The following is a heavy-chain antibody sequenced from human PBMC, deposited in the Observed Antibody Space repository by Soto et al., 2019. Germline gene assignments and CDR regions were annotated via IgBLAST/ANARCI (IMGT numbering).Heavy chain of an antibody. CDR1: GFTFSSYW. V-gene: IGHV3-7*01. Sequence: GGSLRLSCAASGFTFSSYWMSWVRQAPGKGLEWVANIKQDGSEKYYVDSVKGRFTISRDNAKNSLYLQMNSLRAEDTAVYYCARVARYYCGSGPFDYWGQGTLVTVSS. CDR3: ARVARYYCGSGPFDY. CDR2: IKQDGSEK. J-gene: IGHJ4*02. D-gene: IGHD3-10*01.